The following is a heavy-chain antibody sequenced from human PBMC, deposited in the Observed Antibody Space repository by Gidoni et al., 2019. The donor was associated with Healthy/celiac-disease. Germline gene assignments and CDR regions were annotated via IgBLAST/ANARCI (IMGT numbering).Heavy chain of an antibody. CDR1: GGSFSGYY. D-gene: IGHD2-15*01. CDR2: INHSGST. J-gene: IGHJ4*02. Sequence: QVQLQQWGAGLLKPSETLSLTCAVYGGSFSGYYWSWIRQPPGKGLEWIGEINHSGSTNYNPSLKSRVTISVDTSKNQFSLKLSSVTAADTAVYYCARGTRFKCSGGSCPDYWGQGTLVTVSS. CDR3: ARGTRFKCSGGSCPDY. V-gene: IGHV4-34*01.